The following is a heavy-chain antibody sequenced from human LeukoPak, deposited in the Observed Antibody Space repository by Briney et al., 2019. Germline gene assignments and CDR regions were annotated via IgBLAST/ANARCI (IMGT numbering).Heavy chain of an antibody. J-gene: IGHJ3*02. CDR3: ASRSAGDYVNIFDI. CDR2: IYSGGRT. D-gene: IGHD4-17*01. V-gene: IGHV3-53*01. Sequence: GGSLRLSCAASGFTVSSNYMTWVRQAPGKGLEWVSVIYSGGRTYYADSVKGRFTISRDNSKNTLYLDMNSLRAEDTAVYYCASRSAGDYVNIFDIWGQGAMVTVSS. CDR1: GFTVSSNY.